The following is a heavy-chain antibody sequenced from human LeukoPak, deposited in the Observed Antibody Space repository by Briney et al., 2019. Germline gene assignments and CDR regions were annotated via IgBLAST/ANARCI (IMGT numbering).Heavy chain of an antibody. Sequence: GGSQRLSCAASGFTFSSYSMDWVRQAPGKGLEWVSSISISWTYIYYADSVKGRFTISRDNARNSLYLQMNSLRAEDTAVYYCARDSNPASWVTDAFDIWGQGTMVTVSS. CDR2: ISISWTYI. J-gene: IGHJ3*02. CDR1: GFTFSSYS. CDR3: ARDSNPASWVTDAFDI. V-gene: IGHV3-21*01. D-gene: IGHD2-2*01.